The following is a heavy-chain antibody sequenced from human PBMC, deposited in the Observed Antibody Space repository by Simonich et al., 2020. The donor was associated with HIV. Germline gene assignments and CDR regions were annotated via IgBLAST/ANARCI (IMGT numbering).Heavy chain of an antibody. CDR2: FYHSGST. CDR3: ATTSRVSNNWYRGY. J-gene: IGHJ4*02. Sequence: QVQLQQWGAGLLKPSETLSLTCAVSNYSSTNTYYWAWIRQPPGRGLEWIGSFYHSGSTYYNPSLKSRVTISVDTAKNQFSLRLSSVTAADTAVYYCATTSRVSNNWYRGYWGQGTLVTVSS. D-gene: IGHD1-20*01. V-gene: IGHV4-38-2*01. CDR1: NYSSTNTYY.